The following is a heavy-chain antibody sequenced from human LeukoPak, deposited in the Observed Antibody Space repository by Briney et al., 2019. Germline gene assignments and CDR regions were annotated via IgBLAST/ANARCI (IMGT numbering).Heavy chain of an antibody. CDR1: GYTFTSYD. CDR3: ARICGGDCFDAFDI. Sequence: ASVKVSCKASGYTFTSYDINWVRQATGQGLEWRGWMNPNSGNTGYAQKFQGRVTITRNTSISTAYMELSSLRSEDTAVYYCARICGGDCFDAFDIWGQGTMVTVSS. D-gene: IGHD2-21*01. J-gene: IGHJ3*02. V-gene: IGHV1-8*03. CDR2: MNPNSGNT.